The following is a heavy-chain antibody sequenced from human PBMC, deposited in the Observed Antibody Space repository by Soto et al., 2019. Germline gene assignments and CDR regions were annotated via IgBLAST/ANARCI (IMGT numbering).Heavy chain of an antibody. J-gene: IGHJ4*02. CDR3: ARSSGFYYVDY. Sequence: QVQLVQSGAEVKKPGASVKVSCKASGYTFTSYAMHWVRQAPGQRLEWMGWINAGNGHTKYSQKFQGRVTITRDTSASTAYMELTRLRSEDTAVYYCARSSGFYYVDYWGQGTRVTVSS. CDR1: GYTFTSYA. CDR2: INAGNGHT. V-gene: IGHV1-3*01. D-gene: IGHD3-22*01.